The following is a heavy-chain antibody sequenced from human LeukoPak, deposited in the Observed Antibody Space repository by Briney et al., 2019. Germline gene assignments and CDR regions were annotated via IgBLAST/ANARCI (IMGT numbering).Heavy chain of an antibody. V-gene: IGHV5-51*01. Sequence: GESLQISRQGSGSFFTSYWSGGVRQMPGKGLEWMGILYPGDSDTRYSPSFQCQVTNSADKSISTAYLQWSSLKASDTAMYYCARHDLRFLEWSRGPPAYYGMDVWGQGTTVTVSS. J-gene: IGHJ6*02. D-gene: IGHD3-3*01. CDR1: GSFFTSYW. CDR3: ARHDLRFLEWSRGPPAYYGMDV. CDR2: LYPGDSDT.